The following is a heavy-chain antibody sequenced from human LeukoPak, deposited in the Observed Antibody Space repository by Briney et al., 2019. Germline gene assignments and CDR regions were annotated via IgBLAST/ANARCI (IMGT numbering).Heavy chain of an antibody. V-gene: IGHV1-2*02. Sequence: ASVKLSCKASGYTFTGYYMHWVRQAPGQGLEWMGWINPNSGGTNYAQKFQGRVTMTRDTSISTAYMELSRLRSDDTAVYYCARSSVAGGWFDPWGQGTLVTVSS. CDR1: GYTFTGYY. D-gene: IGHD6-19*01. CDR3: ARSSVAGGWFDP. J-gene: IGHJ5*02. CDR2: INPNSGGT.